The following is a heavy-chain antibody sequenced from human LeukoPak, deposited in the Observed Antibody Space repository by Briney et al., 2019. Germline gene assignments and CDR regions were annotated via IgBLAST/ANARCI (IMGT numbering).Heavy chain of an antibody. CDR2: IYYSGST. CDR3: AREDSEAVAGNYFDY. CDR1: GGSISSSSYY. D-gene: IGHD6-19*01. J-gene: IGHJ4*02. Sequence: SETLSLTCTVSGGSISSSSYYWGWIRQPPGKGLEWIGSIYYSGSTYYNPSLKSRVTISVDTSKNQFSLKLSSVTAADTAVYYCAREDSEAVAGNYFDYWGQGTLVTVSS. V-gene: IGHV4-39*07.